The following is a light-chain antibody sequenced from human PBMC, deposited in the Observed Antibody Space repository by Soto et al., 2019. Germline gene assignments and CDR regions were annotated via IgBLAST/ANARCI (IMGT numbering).Light chain of an antibody. CDR1: EGISND. J-gene: IGKJ2*01. CDR2: DAS. CDR3: HQYDNAPQT. Sequence: EIVMTQSPATLSVSPGERATLSCRASEGISNDLAWYQQKPGQAPRLLIYDASTRATGIPARFSGSGSGTDFSLTISRLEPEDFAVYYCHQYDNAPQTYGQGTKVDIK. V-gene: IGKV3-15*01.